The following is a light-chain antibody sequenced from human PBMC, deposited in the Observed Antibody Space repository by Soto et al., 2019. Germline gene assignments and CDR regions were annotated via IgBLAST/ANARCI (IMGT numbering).Light chain of an antibody. Sequence: QPALTQPVSVSGSPGQSVTISCTGTSSDIGSYKHVSWYQQYPGKAPKLMIYEVSDRPSGVSNRFSGSKSGNTASLTISGLQAEDEADYYCSSYASSRSYVFGTGTKVTVL. CDR1: SSDIGSYKH. CDR3: SSYASSRSYV. CDR2: EVS. J-gene: IGLJ1*01. V-gene: IGLV2-14*03.